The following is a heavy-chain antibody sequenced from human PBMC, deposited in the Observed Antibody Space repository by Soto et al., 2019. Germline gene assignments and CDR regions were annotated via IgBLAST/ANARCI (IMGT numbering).Heavy chain of an antibody. CDR2: INHSGTA. J-gene: IGHJ6*03. D-gene: IGHD3-9*01. V-gene: IGHV4-34*02. CDR3: ASYHFLDLWTGSRHYMDV. CDR1: GGSLSGYY. Sequence: QVHLEQWGAGLLNPSETLSLTCAVYGGSLSGYYWSWVRQSPGKGLEWIGEINHSGTANYNPSLKTRVTISADASKHQCSLRLTSVTAADSAIYYCASYHFLDLWTGSRHYMDVWSRGTPVTVSS.